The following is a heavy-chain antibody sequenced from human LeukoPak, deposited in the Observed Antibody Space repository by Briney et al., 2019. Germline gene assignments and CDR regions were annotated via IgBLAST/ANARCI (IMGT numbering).Heavy chain of an antibody. D-gene: IGHD6-6*01. CDR2: ISGSGGGT. CDR1: GFTFNRHA. CDR3: AKSPQLLWVVPLDY. Sequence: PGGSLRLSCAASGFTFNRHAMTWVRQAPGKGLEWVPSISGSGGGTYYADSVKGRFTISRDNSKNTLFLQTSSLRAEDTAVYYCAKSPQLLWVVPLDYWGQGTLVTVSS. V-gene: IGHV3-23*01. J-gene: IGHJ4*02.